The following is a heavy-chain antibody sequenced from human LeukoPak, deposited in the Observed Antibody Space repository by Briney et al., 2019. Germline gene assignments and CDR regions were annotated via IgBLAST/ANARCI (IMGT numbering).Heavy chain of an antibody. Sequence: SETLSLTCAVYGGSFSGYYWSWIRQPPGKGLEWIGEINHSGSTNYNPSLKSRVTISVDTSKNQFSLKLSSVTAADTAVYYCARHEGSTHGDLYYYYYGMDVWGQGTTVTVSS. D-gene: IGHD3-10*01. CDR3: ARHEGSTHGDLYYYYYGMDV. V-gene: IGHV4-34*01. CDR2: INHSGST. CDR1: GGSFSGYY. J-gene: IGHJ6*02.